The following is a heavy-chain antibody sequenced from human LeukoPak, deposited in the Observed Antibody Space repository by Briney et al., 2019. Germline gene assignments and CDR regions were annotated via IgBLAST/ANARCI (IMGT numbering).Heavy chain of an antibody. V-gene: IGHV1-18*01. CDR3: ARAGSSWYGIDY. CDR2: IIAYNGNT. Sequence: ASVKVSCKSSGYTFTSYGISWVRQAAGQGLEWRGWIIAYNGNTNYAQKLQGRVTMTTDTSTSTAYMELRRLRSDDTAVDYCARAGSSWYGIDYWGQGTLVTVSS. J-gene: IGHJ4*02. D-gene: IGHD6-13*01. CDR1: GYTFTSYG.